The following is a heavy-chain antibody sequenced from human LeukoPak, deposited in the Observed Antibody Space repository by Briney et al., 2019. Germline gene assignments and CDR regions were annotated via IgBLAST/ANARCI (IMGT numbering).Heavy chain of an antibody. J-gene: IGHJ4*02. Sequence: PGGSLRLSCAASGFTFSDYYMSWIRQAPGKGLEWVSYISSSGSTIYYADSVKGRFTISRDNAKTPLHLQMNTLRAADTAVYYCARDQSAYMVRDPDWGQGTLVTVSS. CDR3: ARDQSAYMVRDPD. CDR1: GFTFSDYY. D-gene: IGHD3-10*01. CDR2: ISSSGSTI. V-gene: IGHV3-11*04.